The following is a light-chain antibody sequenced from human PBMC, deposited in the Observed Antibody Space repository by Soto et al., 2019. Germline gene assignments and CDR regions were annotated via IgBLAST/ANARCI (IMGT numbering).Light chain of an antibody. V-gene: IGKV4-1*01. Sequence: DIVLTRSPDSLAVSLGERATINCKSSQSVFYSSNNRNYLGWYQQKPGLPPKLLIYWASTRESGVPDRFSGSGSGTDFTLTISSLQAEDVAVYYCQQYYTTPTWTFGQGTKVDIK. CDR2: WAS. CDR3: QQYYTTPTWT. J-gene: IGKJ1*01. CDR1: QSVFYSSNNRNY.